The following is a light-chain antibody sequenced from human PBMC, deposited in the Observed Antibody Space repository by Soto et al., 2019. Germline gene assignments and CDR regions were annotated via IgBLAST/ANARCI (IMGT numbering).Light chain of an antibody. CDR1: SSDVGTYDD. Sequence: QSVLTQPASVSASPGQSITISCTGTSSDVGTYDDVSWYRQHPGKGPKLLIYEVTNRPSGVSNRFSGSKSGNTASLTISGLQAEEEADYYCSSYTISSTYVFGSGTKVTVL. CDR3: SSYTISSTYV. J-gene: IGLJ1*01. CDR2: EVT. V-gene: IGLV2-14*01.